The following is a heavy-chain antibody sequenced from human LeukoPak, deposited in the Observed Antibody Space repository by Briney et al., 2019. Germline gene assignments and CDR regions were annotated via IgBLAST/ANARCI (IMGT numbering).Heavy chain of an antibody. D-gene: IGHD3-22*01. V-gene: IGHV1-24*01. CDR1: GYTLTELS. J-gene: IGHJ6*03. CDR3: AVHQYYYDSSGYYYYYMDV. CDR2: FDPEDGET. Sequence: ASVTVSCKVSGYTLTELSMHWVRQAPGKGLEWMGGFDPEDGETIYAQKFQGRVTMTEDTSTDAAYMELSSLRSEDTAVYYCAVHQYYYDSSGYYYYYMDVWGKGTTVTVSS.